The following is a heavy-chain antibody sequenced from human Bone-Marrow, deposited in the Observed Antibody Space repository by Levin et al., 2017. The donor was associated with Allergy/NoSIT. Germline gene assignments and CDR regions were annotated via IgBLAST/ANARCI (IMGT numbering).Heavy chain of an antibody. D-gene: IGHD1-1*01. CDR1: GGPISSYY. CDR3: ARLPTGTGFGVDS. Sequence: SETLSLTCTVSGGPISSYYWTWIREPPGKGLEWIGYIYNSGSTNYNPSLKSRVTISVDTSKNQFSLKLSSVTAADTAVYYCARLPTGTGFGVDSWGQGTLVTVSS. J-gene: IGHJ4*02. V-gene: IGHV4-59*08. CDR2: IYNSGST.